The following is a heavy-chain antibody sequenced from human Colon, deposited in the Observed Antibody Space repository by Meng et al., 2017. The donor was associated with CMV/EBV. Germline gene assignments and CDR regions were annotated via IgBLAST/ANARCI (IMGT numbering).Heavy chain of an antibody. CDR3: AREGYPGGSEFGP. CDR2: IYFRGST. Sequence: SGFSFSTSTYYWAWIRQPPGRGLEWIGSIYFRGSTYYTPSLKSRVAMSLDTYKSQFSLNLTSMTAADTAMYYCAREGYPGGSEFGPWGQGILVTVSS. J-gene: IGHJ5*02. CDR1: GFSFSTSTYY. V-gene: IGHV4-39*07. D-gene: IGHD2-15*01.